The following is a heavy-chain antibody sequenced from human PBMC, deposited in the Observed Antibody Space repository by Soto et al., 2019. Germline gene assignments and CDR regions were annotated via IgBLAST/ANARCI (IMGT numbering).Heavy chain of an antibody. V-gene: IGHV6-1*01. J-gene: IGHJ3*01. D-gene: IGHD3-10*01. CDR1: GDSVSSDITS. CDR3: ARGNALDV. CDR2: TYYRSKWFH. Sequence: QGQLQQSGPGLVKPSQTLSLTCAISGDSVSSDITSWNWIRQSPSRGLEWLGRTYYRSKWFHDYAASVKSRITINPDTSKNQSSLELNSMTPEDTAVYYCARGNALDVWGQGTVVTVPS.